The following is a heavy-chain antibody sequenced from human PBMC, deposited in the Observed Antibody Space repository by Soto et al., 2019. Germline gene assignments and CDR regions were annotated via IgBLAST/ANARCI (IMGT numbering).Heavy chain of an antibody. J-gene: IGHJ4*02. D-gene: IGHD2-15*01. CDR2: ISYDSSNK. CDR3: AKLVLGYCSGNTFDDY. CDR1: GFTFSYG. V-gene: IGHV3-30*18. Sequence: VQLLESGGGLIQPGGSLRLSCAASGFTFSYGIHWLRQAPGKGLEWVAYISYDSSNKFYGDSVKGRFTNTRDNSKNTQFRQMNSLRAEDTAVYYCAKLVLGYCSGNTFDDYGGQGTLVAVSS.